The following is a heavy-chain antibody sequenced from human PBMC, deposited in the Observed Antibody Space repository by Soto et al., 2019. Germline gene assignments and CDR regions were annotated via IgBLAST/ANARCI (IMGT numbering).Heavy chain of an antibody. CDR1: GGSLSRGDYS. D-gene: IGHD3-10*01. CDR3: ARVGGFGATTIDY. J-gene: IGHJ4*02. Sequence: SETLSLTCTLSGGSLSRGDYSSSWIRQPPGKGLEWIGYIYYSGSTYYNPSLKSRVTISVDTSKNQFSLKLSSVTAADTAVYYCARVGGFGATTIDYWGQGTLVTVYS. V-gene: IGHV4-30-4*01. CDR2: IYYSGST.